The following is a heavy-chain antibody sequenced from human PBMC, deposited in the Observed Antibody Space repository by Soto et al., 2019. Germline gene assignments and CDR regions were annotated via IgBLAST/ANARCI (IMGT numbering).Heavy chain of an antibody. J-gene: IGHJ4*02. CDR1: GGSMSSSNS. CDR2: ASYTGSA. Sequence: SETLSLTCAASGGSMSSSNSLSWVRPPPGKGLEWIGHASYTGSANYNPSLKSRVTISIDTSKNQLSLKLNSVTAADTAVYYCARASYDSVWATFRSHYFRYWGRGALVTVSS. D-gene: IGHD3-16*02. CDR3: ARASYDSVWATFRSHYFRY. V-gene: IGHV4-4*02.